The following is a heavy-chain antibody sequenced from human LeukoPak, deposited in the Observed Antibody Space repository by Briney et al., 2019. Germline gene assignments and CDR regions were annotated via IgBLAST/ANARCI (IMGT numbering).Heavy chain of an antibody. D-gene: IGHD3-3*01. J-gene: IGHJ5*02. CDR3: ARGITISGNWFDP. CDR1: GFTFSNAW. Sequence: SGGSLRLSCAASGFTFSNAWMSWVRQAPGKGLEWVSYISSSSSTIYYADSVKGRFTISRDNAKNSLYLQMNSLRAEDTAVYYCARGITISGNWFDPWGQGTLVTVSS. CDR2: ISSSSSTI. V-gene: IGHV3-48*01.